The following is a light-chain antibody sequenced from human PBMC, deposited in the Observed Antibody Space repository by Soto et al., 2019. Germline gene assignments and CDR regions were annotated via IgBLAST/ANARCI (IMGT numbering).Light chain of an antibody. CDR1: SNDVGAFNY. Sequence: QSVLTQPASVSGSPGQSIAISCTGTSNDVGAFNYVSWYQQHPGKAPKFMIFDVSSRPSGVSDRFSGSKSGNTASLTISGLQTEDEADYYCASYTTSSTYVFGTGTKVTVL. J-gene: IGLJ1*01. CDR2: DVS. V-gene: IGLV2-14*03. CDR3: ASYTTSSTYV.